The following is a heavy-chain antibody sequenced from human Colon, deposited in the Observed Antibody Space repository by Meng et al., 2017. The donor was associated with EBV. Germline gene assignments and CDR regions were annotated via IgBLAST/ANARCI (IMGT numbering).Heavy chain of an antibody. Sequence: HVHVQQLDDSLLTPSNTCPPTYSFCAGFFCAPHWTWLRQPPGKGLEWIGEINHVGSTTYNPSLKSRVTISVDTSKNQFSLKLSSVTAADAAVYYCASSDCSGGTCYLDCWGQGTLVTVSS. J-gene: IGHJ4*02. V-gene: IGHV4-34*01. CDR3: ASSDCSGGTCYLDC. CDR2: INHVGST. CDR1: AGFFCAPH. D-gene: IGHD2-15*01.